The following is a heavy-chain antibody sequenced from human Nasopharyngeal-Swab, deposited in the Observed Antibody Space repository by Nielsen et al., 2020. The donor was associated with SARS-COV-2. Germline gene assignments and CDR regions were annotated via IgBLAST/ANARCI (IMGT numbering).Heavy chain of an antibody. Sequence: LRLSCTVSGGSIRSAGYYWSWIRQHPGKGLEWIGYIHYTGSDYYNPSLETRVTTSVDTSKNQFSLELSSVTAADTAVYYCAREVIAEPDSDGFDIWGQGTMVTVSS. J-gene: IGHJ3*02. CDR2: IHYTGSD. V-gene: IGHV4-31*03. CDR1: GGSIRSAGYY. CDR3: AREVIAEPDSDGFDI. D-gene: IGHD1-14*01.